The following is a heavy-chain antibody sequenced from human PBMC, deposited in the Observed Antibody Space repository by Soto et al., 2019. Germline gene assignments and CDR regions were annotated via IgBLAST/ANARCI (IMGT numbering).Heavy chain of an antibody. CDR2: IDRDSGDT. CDR3: ARGRRGYGDYVYDY. V-gene: IGHV1-8*01. D-gene: IGHD4-17*01. J-gene: IGHJ4*02. CDR1: GYSLSRLS. Sequence: ASVKVSCKASGYSLSRLSVDWVRQAPGQGLEWMGVIDRDSGDTSCAQKFQGRVTMTRNTSINTAYMELSSLRSEDTAVYYCARGRRGYGDYVYDYWGQGTLVTVSS.